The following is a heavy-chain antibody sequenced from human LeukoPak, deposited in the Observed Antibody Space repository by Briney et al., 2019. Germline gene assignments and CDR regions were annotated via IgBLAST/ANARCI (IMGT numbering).Heavy chain of an antibody. J-gene: IGHJ4*02. D-gene: IGHD4/OR15-4a*01. CDR2: IRYDGSNK. V-gene: IGHV3-30*02. Sequence: GGSLRLSCAASGFTFSSYGMHWVRQAPGKGLEWVAFIRYDGSNKYYADSVKGRFTISRDNSKNTLYLQMNSLRAEDTAVYYCAKDFTVTMVTDSVGYWGQGALVTVSS. CDR1: GFTFSSYG. CDR3: AKDFTVTMVTDSVGY.